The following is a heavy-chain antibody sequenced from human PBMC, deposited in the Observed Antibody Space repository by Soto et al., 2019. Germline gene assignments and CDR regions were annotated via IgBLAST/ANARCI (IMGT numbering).Heavy chain of an antibody. CDR3: ARGGGSYESYYYYGMDV. D-gene: IGHD1-26*01. J-gene: IGHJ6*02. CDR2: TIPIFGTA. CDR1: GGTFSSYA. V-gene: IGHV1-69*13. Sequence: SVKVSCKASGGTFSSYAISWVRQAPGQGLEWMGWTIPIFGTANYAQKFQGRVTITADESTSTAYMELSSLRSEDTAVYYCARGGGSYESYYYYGMDVWGQGTTVTVSS.